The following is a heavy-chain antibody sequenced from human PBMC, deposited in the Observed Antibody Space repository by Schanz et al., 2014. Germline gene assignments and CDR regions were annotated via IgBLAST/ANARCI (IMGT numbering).Heavy chain of an antibody. CDR3: ARDRLDCGADCYSVEVFEI. J-gene: IGHJ4*02. Sequence: QVHLVQSGAEVHKPGASLKISCKASGYTFTNFFLHWVRQAPGQGLEWMGRIIPILGIANYTHDFQGYVTITAGKSTFTAYTELTTLRSEHTAVHSCARDRLDCGADCYSVEVFEIWGQGTLVIVSS. CDR1: GYTFTNFF. V-gene: IGHV1-69*09. D-gene: IGHD2-21*01. CDR2: IIPILGIA.